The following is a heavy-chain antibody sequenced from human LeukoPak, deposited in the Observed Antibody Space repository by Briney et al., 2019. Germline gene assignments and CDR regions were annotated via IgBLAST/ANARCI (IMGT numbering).Heavy chain of an antibody. D-gene: IGHD6-6*01. CDR1: GGSISSGGYY. CDR3: ASQISSSSADWFDP. Sequence: SETLSLTCTVSGGSISSGGYYWSWIRQHPGKGLEWIGYIYCSGSTYYNPSLKSRVTISVDTSKNQFSLKLSSVTAADTAVYYCASQISSSSADWFDPWGQGTLVTVSS. V-gene: IGHV4-31*03. CDR2: IYCSGST. J-gene: IGHJ5*02.